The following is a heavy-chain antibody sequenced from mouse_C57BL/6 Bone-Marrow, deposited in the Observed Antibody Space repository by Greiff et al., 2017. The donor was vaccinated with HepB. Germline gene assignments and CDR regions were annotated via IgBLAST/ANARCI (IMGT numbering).Heavy chain of an antibody. CDR3: ARMIYYGSSLGY. D-gene: IGHD1-1*01. Sequence: QVQLKQPGAELVKPGASVKMSCKASGYTFTSYWITWVKQRPGQGLEWIGDIYPGSGSTNYNEKFKSKATLTVDTSSSTAYMQLSSLTSEDSAVYYCARMIYYGSSLGYWGQGTTLTVSS. CDR2: IYPGSGST. J-gene: IGHJ2*01. V-gene: IGHV1-55*01. CDR1: GYTFTSYW.